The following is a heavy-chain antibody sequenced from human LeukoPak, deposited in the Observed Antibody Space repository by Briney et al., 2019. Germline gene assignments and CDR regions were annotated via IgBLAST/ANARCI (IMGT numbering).Heavy chain of an antibody. J-gene: IGHJ6*04. CDR3: ASRLSWIQLWSYYYGMDV. CDR1: GFTFSSYE. CDR2: ISSSGSTI. V-gene: IGHV3-48*03. Sequence: GGSLRLSCAASGFTFSSYEMNWVRQPPGKGLEWVSYISSSGSTIYYADSVKGRFTISRDNAKNSLYLQMNSLRAEDTAVYYCASRLSWIQLWSYYYGMDVWGKGTTVTVSS. D-gene: IGHD5-18*01.